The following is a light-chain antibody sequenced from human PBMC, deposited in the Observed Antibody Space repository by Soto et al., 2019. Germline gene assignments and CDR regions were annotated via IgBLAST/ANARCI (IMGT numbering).Light chain of an antibody. CDR3: YSYAGTSTWV. J-gene: IGLJ3*02. V-gene: IGLV2-23*01. Sequence: QSALTQPASVSESPGQSITISCTGTNNDVGNYKLVSWFQHHLGKAPKLIIYEGIKRPSGVSNRFSASQSGNTASLTISGLQAEDEADYYCYSYAGTSTWVFGGGTKVTVL. CDR1: NNDVGNYKL. CDR2: EGI.